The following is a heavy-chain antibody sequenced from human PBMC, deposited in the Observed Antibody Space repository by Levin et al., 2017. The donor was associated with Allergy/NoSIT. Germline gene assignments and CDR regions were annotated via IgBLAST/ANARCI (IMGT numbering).Heavy chain of an antibody. J-gene: IGHJ4*02. CDR3: ARDGGGWFGELSPFDY. Sequence: GESLKISCAASGFTFSSYSMNWVRQAPGKGLEWVSSISSSSSYIYYADSVKGRFTISRDNAKNSLYLQMNSLRAEDTAVYYCARDGGGWFGELSPFDYWGQGTLVTVSS. D-gene: IGHD3-10*01. CDR2: ISSSSSYI. V-gene: IGHV3-21*01. CDR1: GFTFSSYS.